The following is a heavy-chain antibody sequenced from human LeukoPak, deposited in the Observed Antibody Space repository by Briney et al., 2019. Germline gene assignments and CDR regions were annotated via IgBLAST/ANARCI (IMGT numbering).Heavy chain of an antibody. J-gene: IGHJ4*02. CDR3: ASRGTISLPFDY. D-gene: IGHD3-9*01. CDR1: GGTFSSYA. Sequence: ASVKVSCKASGGTFSSYAISWVRQAPGQGLEWMGWINPNSGGTNYAQKFQGRVTMTRDTSISTAYMELSRLRSDDTAVYYCASRGTISLPFDYWGQGTLVTVSS. CDR2: INPNSGGT. V-gene: IGHV1-2*02.